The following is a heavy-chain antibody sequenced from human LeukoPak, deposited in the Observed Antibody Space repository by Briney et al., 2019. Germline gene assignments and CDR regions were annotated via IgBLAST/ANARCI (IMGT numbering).Heavy chain of an antibody. D-gene: IGHD6-19*01. Sequence: SETLSLTCTVSGVSISSSSYYWGWIRQPPGKGLEWIGSIYYSGSTYYNPSLKSRVTISVDASKNQFSLKLSSVTAADTAVYYCARHCHLIGQWLVEFDYWGQGTLVTVSS. V-gene: IGHV4-39*01. J-gene: IGHJ4*02. CDR1: GVSISSSSYY. CDR2: IYYSGST. CDR3: ARHCHLIGQWLVEFDY.